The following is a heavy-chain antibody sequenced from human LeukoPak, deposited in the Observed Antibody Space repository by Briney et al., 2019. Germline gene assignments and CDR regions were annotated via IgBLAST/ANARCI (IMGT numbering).Heavy chain of an antibody. CDR1: GYTFTGYY. J-gene: IGHJ4*02. V-gene: IGHV1-2*02. CDR3: ARPRGSLDYFDY. CDR2: INPNSGGT. Sequence: ASVKVSCKASGYTFTGYYMHWVRQAPGQGLEWMGWINPNSGGTNYAQKFQGRVTMTRDTSISTAYMELSRLRSDDTAVYYCARPRGSLDYFDYWGQGTLVTVSS. D-gene: IGHD1-26*01.